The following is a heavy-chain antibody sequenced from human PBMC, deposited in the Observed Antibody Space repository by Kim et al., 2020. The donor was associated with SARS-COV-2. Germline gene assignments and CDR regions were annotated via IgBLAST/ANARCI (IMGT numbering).Heavy chain of an antibody. V-gene: IGHV1-46*01. J-gene: IGHJ6*02. Sequence: PGRVTMTRDTSTSTVYMELSSLRSEDTAVYYCARVPAETQRYYYYYGMDVWGQGTTVTVSS. CDR3: ARVPAETQRYYYYYGMDV.